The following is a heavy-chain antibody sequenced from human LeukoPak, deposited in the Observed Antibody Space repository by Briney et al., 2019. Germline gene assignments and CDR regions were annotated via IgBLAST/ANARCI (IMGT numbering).Heavy chain of an antibody. Sequence: SETLSLTCIVSGGFISSYYWNWIRQPPGKGLEWIGNIFYRGATNYNPSLKSRVTMSVDTSKNQFSLKLYSVTAADTAVYYCARVNAGQDAFEIWGQGTMVTVSS. J-gene: IGHJ3*02. CDR3: ARVNAGQDAFEI. D-gene: IGHD2-8*01. CDR1: GGFISSYY. CDR2: IFYRGAT. V-gene: IGHV4-59*01.